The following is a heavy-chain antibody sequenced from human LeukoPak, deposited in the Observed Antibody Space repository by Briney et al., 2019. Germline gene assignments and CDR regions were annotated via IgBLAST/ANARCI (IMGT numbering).Heavy chain of an antibody. Sequence: GGSLRLSCAASGFTFSSYGMHWVRQAPGKGLEWVAVIWYDGSNKYYADSVKGRFTISRDNSKNTLYLQMNSLRAEDTAVYYCAKSSPYSSSWQLYYYYYYGMDVWGQGTTVTVSS. D-gene: IGHD6-13*01. J-gene: IGHJ6*02. CDR2: IWYDGSNK. V-gene: IGHV3-30*02. CDR1: GFTFSSYG. CDR3: AKSSPYSSSWQLYYYYYYGMDV.